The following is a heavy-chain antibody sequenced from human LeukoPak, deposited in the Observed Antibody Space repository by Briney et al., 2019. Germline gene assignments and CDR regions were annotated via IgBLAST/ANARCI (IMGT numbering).Heavy chain of an antibody. CDR2: INPSGGST. Sequence: GASVKVSCKASGYTFTSYYMHWVRQAPGQGLEWMGIINPSGGSTSYAQKFQGRVTMTRDTSTSTVYMELSSLRSEDTAVYYCARSPKNYGSGSYYFGGVFDYWGQGTPVTVSS. J-gene: IGHJ4*02. D-gene: IGHD3-10*01. CDR1: GYTFTSYY. CDR3: ARSPKNYGSGSYYFGGVFDY. V-gene: IGHV1-46*01.